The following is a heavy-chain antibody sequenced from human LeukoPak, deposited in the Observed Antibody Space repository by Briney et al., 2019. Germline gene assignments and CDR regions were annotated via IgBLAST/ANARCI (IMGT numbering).Heavy chain of an antibody. CDR1: GFTFDKYA. D-gene: IGHD5-12*01. CDR2: ITWNSSHV. V-gene: IGHV3-9*01. CDR3: TKGSGYGMNY. J-gene: IGHJ4*02. Sequence: GGSLRLSCAASGFTFDKYAMHWVRHAPGKGLEWVSGITWNSSHVGYADSVKGRFTISRDIAKTSLYLQMNSLRTEDTALYYCTKGSGYGMNYWGQGTLVTVSS.